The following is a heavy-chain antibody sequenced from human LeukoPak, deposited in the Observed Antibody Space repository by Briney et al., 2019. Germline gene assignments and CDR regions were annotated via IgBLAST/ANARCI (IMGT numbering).Heavy chain of an antibody. J-gene: IGHJ4*02. Sequence: PGGSLRLSCAASGFTFSSYWMSWVRQAPGKGLEWVANIKQDGSEKYYVDSVKGRFTISRDNAKNSLYLQMNSLRAEDTAVYYCARGAGFLTDTIFIPGGMPGIDYWGQGTLVTVSS. CDR3: ARGAGFLTDTIFIPGGMPGIDY. CDR2: IKQDGSEK. V-gene: IGHV3-7*01. D-gene: IGHD3-3*01. CDR1: GFTFSSYW.